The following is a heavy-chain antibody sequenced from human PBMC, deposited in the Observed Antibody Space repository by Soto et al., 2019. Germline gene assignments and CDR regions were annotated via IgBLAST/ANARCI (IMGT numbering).Heavy chain of an antibody. Sequence: GGSLRLSCAASGFSVSSQGMTWVRQAPGKGLEWVSVISTSGKDTFYADSVKGRFTISRDNSNNVLYLQMNSPRAEDTAIYYCAKGNLYNFFSGSDYWGQGTLVTVS. V-gene: IGHV3-23*01. CDR3: AKGNLYNFFSGSDY. CDR2: ISTSGKDT. CDR1: GFSVSSQG. D-gene: IGHD3-22*01. J-gene: IGHJ4*02.